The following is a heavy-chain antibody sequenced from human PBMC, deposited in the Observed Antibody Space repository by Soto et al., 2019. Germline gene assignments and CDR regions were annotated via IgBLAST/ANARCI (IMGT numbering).Heavy chain of an antibody. J-gene: IGHJ6*02. V-gene: IGHV1-2*04. D-gene: IGHD2-15*01. Sequence: ASVKVSCKASGYTFTGYYMHWVRQAPGQGLEWMGWINPNSGGTNYAQKFQGWVTMTRDTSISTAYMELSRLRSDDTAVYYCARSKWSPYSSSGMHVCGQGTTLTVSS. CDR1: GYTFTGYY. CDR3: ARSKWSPYSSSGMHV. CDR2: INPNSGGT.